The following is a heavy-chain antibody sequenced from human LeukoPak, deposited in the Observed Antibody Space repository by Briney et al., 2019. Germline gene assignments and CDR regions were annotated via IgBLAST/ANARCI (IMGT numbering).Heavy chain of an antibody. J-gene: IGHJ4*01. Sequence: PSETMSLTCAVSGYFISSGYYWGWIRPPPGKGLEWIGSIYHSGSTYYNPSLKSRVTISVDTSKNQFSLKLSSVTAADTAVYNCARLLGSDSKVDFSGDGTLVTASS. CDR1: GYFISSGYY. CDR3: ARLLGSDSKVDF. D-gene: IGHD4-11*01. V-gene: IGHV4-38-2*01. CDR2: IYHSGST.